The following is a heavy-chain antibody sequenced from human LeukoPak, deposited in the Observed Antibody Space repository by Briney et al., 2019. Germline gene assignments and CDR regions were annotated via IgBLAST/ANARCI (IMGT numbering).Heavy chain of an antibody. Sequence: SETLSLTCTVSGGSISCSTYYWGWIRQPPGKGLEWIGSIYHSGSTYYNPSLKSRVTISVDTSKNQFSLKLSSVTAADTAVYYCARRPSSSTPINWFDPWGQGTLVTVSS. V-gene: IGHV4-39*01. D-gene: IGHD6-13*01. CDR2: IYHSGST. CDR3: ARRPSSSTPINWFDP. J-gene: IGHJ5*02. CDR1: GGSISCSTYY.